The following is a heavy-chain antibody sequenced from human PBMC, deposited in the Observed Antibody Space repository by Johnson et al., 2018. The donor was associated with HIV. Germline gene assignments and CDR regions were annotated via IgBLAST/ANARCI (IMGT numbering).Heavy chain of an antibody. D-gene: IGHD2-21*01. CDR2: IYSGGST. J-gene: IGHJ3*02. V-gene: IGHV3-66*01. CDR1: GFTVSSNY. CDR3: ARPAGKMILVVDDSFHI. Sequence: VQLVESGGGLVQPGGSLRLSCAASGFTVSSNYMSWVRQAPGKGLEWVSVIYSGGSTYYADSVKGRFTISRDNSKNTLYLQMNSLRTEDTAVYYCARPAGKMILVVDDSFHIWGQGTMVTVSS.